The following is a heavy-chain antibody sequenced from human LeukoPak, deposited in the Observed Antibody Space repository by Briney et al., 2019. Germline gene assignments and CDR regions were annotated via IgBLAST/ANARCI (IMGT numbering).Heavy chain of an antibody. D-gene: IGHD3-10*01. CDR1: GGSISRYY. Sequence: PSETLSLTCTVSGGSISRYYWSWIRQPAGKGLEWIGRIYTSGSTNYNPSLKGRVTMSVDTSKNQFSLKLSSVTAADTAVYYCARERITMVRGVIIGDWFDPWGQGTLVTVSS. CDR3: ARERITMVRGVIIGDWFDP. CDR2: IYTSGST. J-gene: IGHJ5*02. V-gene: IGHV4-4*07.